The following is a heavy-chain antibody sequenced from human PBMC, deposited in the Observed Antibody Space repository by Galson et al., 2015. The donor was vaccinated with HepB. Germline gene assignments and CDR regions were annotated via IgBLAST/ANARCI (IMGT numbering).Heavy chain of an antibody. J-gene: IGHJ2*01. CDR3: ARVRLPGYSSGWYGAYFDL. D-gene: IGHD6-19*01. Sequence: SLRLSCAASGFTFSSYWMHWVRQAPGKGLVWVSRINSDGSSTSYADSVKGRFTISRDNAKNTLYLQMNSLRAEDTAVYYCARVRLPGYSSGWYGAYFDLWGRGTLVTVSS. CDR2: INSDGSST. V-gene: IGHV3-74*01. CDR1: GFTFSSYW.